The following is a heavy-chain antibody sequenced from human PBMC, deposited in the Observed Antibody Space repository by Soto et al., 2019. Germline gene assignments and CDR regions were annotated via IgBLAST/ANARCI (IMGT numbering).Heavy chain of an antibody. D-gene: IGHD2-21*02. CDR3: ARRRYCGADCYSQYYYGMDI. J-gene: IGHJ6*02. CDR1: GDTFSSYT. Sequence: QVQLVQSGAELKKPGSSVKVSCRSGGDTFSSYTVSWVRQAPGQGLEWMGRVIPVLGVTNYARKFQGRVSITAEKSTXTXYLXLRSLTSEDSGVYYCARRRYCGADCYSQYYYGMDIWGQGTTVTVSS. CDR2: VIPVLGVT. V-gene: IGHV1-69*02.